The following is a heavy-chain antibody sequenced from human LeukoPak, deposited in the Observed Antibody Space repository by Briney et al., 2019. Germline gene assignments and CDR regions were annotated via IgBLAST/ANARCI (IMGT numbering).Heavy chain of an antibody. J-gene: IGHJ4*02. V-gene: IGHV3-23*01. D-gene: IGHD6-13*01. CDR2: ISGSGGST. CDR3: AKDRGSSSHIDY. Sequence: GGSLRLSCAASGFTFSSYSMSWVRQAPGKGLEWVSAISGSGGSTYYADSVKGRFTISRENSKNTLYLQMNSLRAEDTAVYYCAKDRGSSSHIDYWGQGTLVTVSS. CDR1: GFTFSSYS.